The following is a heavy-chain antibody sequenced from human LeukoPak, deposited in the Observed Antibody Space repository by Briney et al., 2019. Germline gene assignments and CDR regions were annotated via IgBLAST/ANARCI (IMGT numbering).Heavy chain of an antibody. V-gene: IGHV3-21*01. J-gene: IGHJ6*03. Sequence: GGSLRLSCAASGFTFSTNGLNWVRQAPGKGLEWVSSISSSSSYIYYTDSVKGRFTISRDNAKNSLYLQMNSLRAEDTAVYYCARSGQQLNYYYYMDVWGKGTTVTVSS. CDR2: ISSSSSYI. CDR1: GFTFSTNG. CDR3: ARSGQQLNYYYYMDV. D-gene: IGHD6-13*01.